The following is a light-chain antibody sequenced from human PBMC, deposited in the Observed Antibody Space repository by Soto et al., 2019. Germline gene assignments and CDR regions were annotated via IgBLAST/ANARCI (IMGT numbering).Light chain of an antibody. J-gene: IGLJ2*01. CDR3: QNWGTGIHVV. CDR2: LNSDGSH. CDR1: SGHSSYA. Sequence: QLVLTQSPSASASLGASVKLTCTLSSGHSSYAIAWHQQQPEKGPRYLMKLNSDGSHSKGDGIPDRFSGSSSGAERYLTIASLQSEDEADYYCQNWGTGIHVVFGGGTKVTVL. V-gene: IGLV4-69*01.